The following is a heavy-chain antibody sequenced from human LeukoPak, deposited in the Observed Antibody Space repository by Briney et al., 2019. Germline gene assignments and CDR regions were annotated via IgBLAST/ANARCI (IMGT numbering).Heavy chain of an antibody. CDR1: GFTFSSYA. V-gene: IGHV3-23*01. D-gene: IGHD1-1*01. CDR3: AKEGGVQLERPSISSDY. J-gene: IGHJ4*02. Sequence: RSGGSLRLSCAASGFTFSSYAMSWVRQAPGKGLEWVSAISGSGGSTYYADSVKGRFTISRDNSKNTLYLQMNSLRAEDTAVYYCAKEGGVQLERPSISSDYWGQGTLVTVSS. CDR2: ISGSGGST.